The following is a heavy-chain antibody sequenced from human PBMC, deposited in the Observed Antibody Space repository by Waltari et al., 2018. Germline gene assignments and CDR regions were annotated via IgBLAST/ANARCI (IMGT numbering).Heavy chain of an antibody. Sequence: LVQSGAEVKKPGASVKVSCKASGYTFTGYALLWGRQAPGQGLEWLGRNNPKRGDTHYARSFQGRVALTTDTSTNTAFMELQRLRSDDTAVYYCLRDSSGSHFDYWGQGTLVTVSS. CDR2: NNPKRGDT. D-gene: IGHD3-22*01. CDR1: GYTFTGYA. V-gene: IGHV1-2*06. CDR3: LRDSSGSHFDY. J-gene: IGHJ4*02.